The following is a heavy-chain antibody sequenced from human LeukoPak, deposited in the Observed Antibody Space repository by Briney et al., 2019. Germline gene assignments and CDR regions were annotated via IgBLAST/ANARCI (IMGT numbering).Heavy chain of an antibody. D-gene: IGHD3-10*01. CDR2: IYYSGST. Sequence: PSETLSLTCTVSGGSISSSSYYWGWIRQPPGKGLEWIGSIYYSGSTYYNPSLKSRVTISVDTSKNQFSLKLSSVTAADTAVYYCARGGGSGSYYGYFDYWGQGTLVTVPS. V-gene: IGHV4-39*07. J-gene: IGHJ4*02. CDR3: ARGGGSGSYYGYFDY. CDR1: GGSISSSSYY.